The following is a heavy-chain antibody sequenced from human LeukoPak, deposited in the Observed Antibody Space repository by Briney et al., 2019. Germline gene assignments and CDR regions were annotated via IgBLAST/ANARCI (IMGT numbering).Heavy chain of an antibody. CDR1: GFTFSSYS. CDR2: ISSSSSYI. J-gene: IGHJ5*02. V-gene: IGHV3-21*01. Sequence: GGSLRLSCAASGFTFSSYSMNWVRQAPGKGLEWVSSISSSSSYIYYADSVKGRFTISRDNAKNSLYLQMNSLRAEDSAVYYCARDCGSGSYYRWPLDPWGQGTLVTVSS. CDR3: ARDCGSGSYYRWPLDP. D-gene: IGHD3-10*01.